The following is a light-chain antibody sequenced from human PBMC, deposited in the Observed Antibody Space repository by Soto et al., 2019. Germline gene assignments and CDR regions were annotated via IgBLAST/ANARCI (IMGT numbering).Light chain of an antibody. J-gene: IGKJ5*01. Sequence: IVLTQSPATLSLSPGERATLSCRASQSVSSSYLAWYQQKPGQAPRLLIYGASSRATGIPDRFSGSGSGTDFTLTIGRLEPEDFAVYYCQQYGSSPPITFGQGTRLEIK. CDR3: QQYGSSPPIT. CDR1: QSVSSSY. V-gene: IGKV3-20*01. CDR2: GAS.